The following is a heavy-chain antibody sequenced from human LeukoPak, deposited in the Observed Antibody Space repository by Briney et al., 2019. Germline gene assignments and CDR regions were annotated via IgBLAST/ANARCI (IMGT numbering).Heavy chain of an antibody. CDR1: GGSISSGSYY. CDR2: IYTSGST. V-gene: IGHV4-61*02. Sequence: SQTLSLTCTVSGGSISSGSYYWSWIRQPAGKGLEWIGRIYTSGSTNYNPSLKSRVTISVDTSKNQFSLKLSSVTAADTAVYYCARVAVAGNLHYWGQGTLVTVSS. J-gene: IGHJ4*02. D-gene: IGHD6-19*01. CDR3: ARVAVAGNLHY.